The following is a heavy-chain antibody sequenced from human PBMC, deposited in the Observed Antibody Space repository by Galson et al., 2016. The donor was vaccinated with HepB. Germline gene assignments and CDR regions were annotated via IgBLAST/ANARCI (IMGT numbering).Heavy chain of an antibody. CDR2: IYYSGST. CDR3: ARLGRHSGSYSLAYGMDV. CDR1: GGSISYSNYY. D-gene: IGHD1-26*01. V-gene: IGHV4-39*01. Sequence: LSLTCTVSGGSISYSNYYWGWIRQPPGKGLEWIGNIYYSGSTYYNPSLKSRVTISVDTSKNQFSLMLTSVTAADTAVYYCARLGRHSGSYSLAYGMDVWGQGTTVTVSS. J-gene: IGHJ6*02.